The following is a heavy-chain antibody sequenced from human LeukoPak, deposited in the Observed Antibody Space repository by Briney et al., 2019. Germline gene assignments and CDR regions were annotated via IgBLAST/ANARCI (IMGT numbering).Heavy chain of an antibody. CDR3: ARGEFAWIQGSYGMNV. CDR2: IKQDGSDK. Sequence: PGGSLRLSCAASGFTFSDYWMSWVRQAPGKGPEWVANIKQDGSDKYYVDSVKGRFTISRDNAKNALYLQMTSLRVEDTAVYYCARGEFAWIQGSYGMNVWGQGTTVTVSS. D-gene: IGHD5-18*01. V-gene: IGHV3-7*01. CDR1: GFTFSDYW. J-gene: IGHJ6*02.